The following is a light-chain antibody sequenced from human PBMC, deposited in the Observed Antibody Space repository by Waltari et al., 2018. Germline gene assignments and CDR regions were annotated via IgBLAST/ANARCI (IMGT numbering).Light chain of an antibody. Sequence: QSVLTQSPSASGTAGQRVTIPCSGCSSHIGANYVYWYLLFPWTAPRLLIYRSYQRPSGVPDRFSGSKSGTSASLAISGLRSEDEADYYCATWDDSLNAWVFGGGTRLTAL. J-gene: IGLJ3*02. CDR2: RSY. CDR1: SSHIGANY. V-gene: IGLV1-47*01. CDR3: ATWDDSLNAWV.